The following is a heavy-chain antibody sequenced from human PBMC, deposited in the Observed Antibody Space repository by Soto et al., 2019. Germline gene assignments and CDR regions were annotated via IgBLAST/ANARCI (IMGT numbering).Heavy chain of an antibody. J-gene: IGHJ4*02. CDR2: MNPNSGNT. CDR1: GYSFTSYD. CDR3: ARGPTWAGNVDY. V-gene: IGHV1-8*01. Sequence: QVKLVKSGVEVKKPGASVKVSCKASGYSFTSYDINWVRQATGQGLEWMGWMNPNSGNTGYAQKFQGRVTMTRNTSISTAYMELSSLRSEDTAVYYCARGPTWAGNVDYWGQGTLVTVSS. D-gene: IGHD1-1*01.